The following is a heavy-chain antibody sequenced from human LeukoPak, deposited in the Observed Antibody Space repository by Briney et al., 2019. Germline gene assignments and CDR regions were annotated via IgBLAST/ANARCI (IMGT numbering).Heavy chain of an antibody. CDR3: AKDGRYSGTYFDAFDI. CDR1: GFTFSSYA. CDR2: XSGSGGST. J-gene: IGHJ3*02. Sequence: GGSLSLSCAASGFTFSSYAMSWVRQSPGKGLEXXXXXSGSGGSTYYADSVKGRFTISRDNSKNTMFLQMSSLRAEDTAVYYCAKDGRYSGTYFDAFDIWGQGTMVTVSS. V-gene: IGHV3-23*01. D-gene: IGHD1-26*01.